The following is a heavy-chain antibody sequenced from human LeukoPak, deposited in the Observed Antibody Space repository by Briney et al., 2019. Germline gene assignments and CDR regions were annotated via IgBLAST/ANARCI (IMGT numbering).Heavy chain of an antibody. V-gene: IGHV4-38-2*01. CDR1: GYSISSGYY. J-gene: IGHJ4*02. Sequence: PSETLSLTCAVSGYSISSGYYWGWIRQPPGKGLEWIGSIYHSGSTYYNPSLKSRVTISVDTSKNQFSLKLSSVTAADTAVCYGARHRGSSSSGYLFDYWGQGTLVTVSS. D-gene: IGHD6-6*01. CDR3: ARHRGSSSSGYLFDY. CDR2: IYHSGST.